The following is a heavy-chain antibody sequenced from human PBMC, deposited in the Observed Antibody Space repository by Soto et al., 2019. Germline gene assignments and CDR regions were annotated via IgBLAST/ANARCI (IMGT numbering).Heavy chain of an antibody. CDR3: AREEFYSLITWFEY. J-gene: IGHJ4*02. CDR2: INAANGDT. V-gene: IGHV1-3*01. Sequence: ASVKVSCKASGYTFSNYAFHWVRQAPGQSLEWMGWINAANGDTKYSQKLQDRVTISGDTSASTAYMELSSLRSEDTAVYYCAREEFYSLITWFEYWGQGTLVTVSS. D-gene: IGHD1-26*01. CDR1: GYTFSNYA.